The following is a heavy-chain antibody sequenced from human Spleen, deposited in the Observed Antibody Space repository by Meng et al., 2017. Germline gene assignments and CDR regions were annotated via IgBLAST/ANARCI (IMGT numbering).Heavy chain of an antibody. V-gene: IGHV1-2*06. D-gene: IGHD6-13*01. CDR3: ARDEDISAAGKLFGDY. CDR2: INPKSGDT. J-gene: IGHJ4*02. CDR1: GYPFPDYY. Sequence: VRLGRPGADVKRPGASVKVSCKASGYPFPDYYLHVVRRAPGKGFEWMGRINPKSGDTYYAQKFQGRVTMTGDTSISTAYMELSGLRSDDTAMYYCARDEDISAAGKLFGDYWGQGTLVTVSS.